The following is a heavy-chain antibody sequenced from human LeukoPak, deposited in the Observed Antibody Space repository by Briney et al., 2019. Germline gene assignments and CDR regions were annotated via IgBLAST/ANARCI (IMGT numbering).Heavy chain of an antibody. J-gene: IGHJ6*03. CDR2: IYYSGST. V-gene: IGHV4-39*01. CDR1: GGSISSSSYY. CDR3: ARLDDSSGYSTYYMDV. D-gene: IGHD3-22*01. Sequence: SETLSLTCTVSGGSISSSSYYWGWIRQPPGKGLEWIGSIYYSGSTYYNPSLKSRVTTSVDTSKNQFSLKLSSVTAADTAVYYCARLDDSSGYSTYYMDVWGKGTTVTVSS.